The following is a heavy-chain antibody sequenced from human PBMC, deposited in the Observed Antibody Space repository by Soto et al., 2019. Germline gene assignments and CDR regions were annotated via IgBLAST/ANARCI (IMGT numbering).Heavy chain of an antibody. V-gene: IGHV4-30-4*01. CDR1: GCSISSGDYY. CDR3: ARGNTPLDY. D-gene: IGHD2-15*01. CDR2: IYYSGST. Sequence: PSETLSLXCTVSGCSISSGDYYWSWIRQPPGKGLEWIGYIYYSGSTYYNPSLKSRVTISVDTSKNQFSLKVSSVTAADTAVYYCARGNTPLDYWGQGTQVTVSS. J-gene: IGHJ4*02.